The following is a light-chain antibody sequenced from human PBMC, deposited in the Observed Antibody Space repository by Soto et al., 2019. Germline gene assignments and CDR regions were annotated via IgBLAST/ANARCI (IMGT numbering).Light chain of an antibody. CDR3: QQRSNWPPS. Sequence: EIVLTQSPATLSLSPGERATLSCRASQSVSSYLAWYQQKPGQAPRLLIYDASNRATGIPARLSGSGSGTDFALTISSLEPEDCAVYYCQQRSNWPPSFGQGTKREIK. CDR1: QSVSSY. V-gene: IGKV3-11*01. CDR2: DAS. J-gene: IGKJ2*01.